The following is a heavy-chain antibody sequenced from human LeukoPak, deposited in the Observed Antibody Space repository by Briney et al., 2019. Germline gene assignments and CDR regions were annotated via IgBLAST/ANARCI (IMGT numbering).Heavy chain of an antibody. CDR2: FDSEDCKT. CDR1: VYTLTELS. D-gene: IGHD2-15*01. J-gene: IGHJ3*02. CDR3: ATRGRLGYCSGGSCPTDAFDI. V-gene: IGHV1-24*01. Sequence: ASVPVSCKVCVYTLTELSMHWVRQAPGKGLAWMGGFDSEDCKTIYAQKFQGRVTMTEDTSTDTDYMELGRLRSEDTAVYYCATRGRLGYCSGGSCPTDAFDIWGQGTMVTVSS.